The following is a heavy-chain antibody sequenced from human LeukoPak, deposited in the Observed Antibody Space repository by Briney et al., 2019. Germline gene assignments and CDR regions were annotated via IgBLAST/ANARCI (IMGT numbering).Heavy chain of an antibody. V-gene: IGHV3-23*01. Sequence: GGSLRLSCAASGFTFSSYAMSWVRQAPGKGLEWVSGISGSGGSTYYADSVKGRITISRDNSKNTLELQMNSLRAEDTAVYYCTRLADSSGWYGGFDYRGQGTLVTVSS. CDR2: ISGSGGST. J-gene: IGHJ4*02. CDR1: GFTFSSYA. D-gene: IGHD6-19*01. CDR3: TRLADSSGWYGGFDY.